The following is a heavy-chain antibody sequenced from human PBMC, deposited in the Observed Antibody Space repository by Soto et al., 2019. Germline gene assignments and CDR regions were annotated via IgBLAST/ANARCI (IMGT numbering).Heavy chain of an antibody. V-gene: IGHV3-48*02. D-gene: IGHD6-13*01. CDR2: ISSSSSTI. J-gene: IGHJ6*02. CDR1: GFTFSSYI. CDR3: ARGKAAAGPDYYGMDV. Sequence: PWGSLRLSCAASGFTFSSYIMNWVRQAPGKGLEWVSYISSSSSTIYYADSVKGRFTISRDNAKNSLYLQMNSLRDEDTAVYYCARGKAAAGPDYYGMDVWGQGTTVTVS.